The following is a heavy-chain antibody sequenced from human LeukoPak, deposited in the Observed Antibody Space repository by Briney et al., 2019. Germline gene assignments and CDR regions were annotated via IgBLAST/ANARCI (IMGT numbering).Heavy chain of an antibody. J-gene: IGHJ4*02. Sequence: GASVKVSCKASGYTFTSYYMHWVRQAPGQGLEWMGIINPSGGSTSYAQKFQGRVTMTRDTSTSTVYMELSSLRSEDTAVYYCARKTPEVVVAATPVGYFDYWGQGTLVTVSS. D-gene: IGHD2-15*01. V-gene: IGHV1-46*01. CDR3: ARKTPEVVVAATPVGYFDY. CDR2: INPSGGST. CDR1: GYTFTSYY.